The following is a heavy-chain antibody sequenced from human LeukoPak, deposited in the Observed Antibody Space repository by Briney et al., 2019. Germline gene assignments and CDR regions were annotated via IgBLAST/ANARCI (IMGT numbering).Heavy chain of an antibody. CDR2: ISSSSYI. CDR3: ARDRYSSGWMTFDY. J-gene: IGHJ4*02. Sequence: GGSLRLSCAASGFTFSSYEMNWVRQAPGKGLEWVSSISSSSYIYYADSVKGRFTISRDNAKNSLYLQMNSLRAEDTAVYYCARDRYSSGWMTFDYWGQGTLVTVSS. CDR1: GFTFSSYE. V-gene: IGHV3-21*01. D-gene: IGHD6-19*01.